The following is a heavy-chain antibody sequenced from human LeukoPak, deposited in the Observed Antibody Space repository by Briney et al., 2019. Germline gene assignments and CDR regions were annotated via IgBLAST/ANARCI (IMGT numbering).Heavy chain of an antibody. CDR3: ARERRGYGYGTLDP. J-gene: IGHJ5*02. CDR2: ISDNGLRT. CDR1: GIYFNVYE. Sequence: PGGSLRLSCVASGIYFNVYEFHWVRQSPGKGLEWVALISDNGLRTEYAESLKGRFTVSRDNSKNTVDLQMNNLRVEDTAVYFCARERRGYGYGTLDPWGQGTLVTVFS. V-gene: IGHV3-30*04. D-gene: IGHD5-12*01.